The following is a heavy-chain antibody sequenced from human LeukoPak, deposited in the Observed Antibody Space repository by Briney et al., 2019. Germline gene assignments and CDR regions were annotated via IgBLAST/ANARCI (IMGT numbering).Heavy chain of an antibody. J-gene: IGHJ6*02. V-gene: IGHV1-46*01. CDR3: AMRMDCSSTSCYGTYYYGMDV. CDR1: GYTFTSYY. D-gene: IGHD2-2*01. CDR2: INTSGGST. Sequence: ALLKVSCKASGYTFTSYYMHWVRQAPGQGLEWMGIINTSGGSTSYAQRFQGRVTMTRDTSTSTVYMELSSLRSEDTAVYYCAMRMDCSSTSCYGTYYYGMDVWGQGTTVTVSS.